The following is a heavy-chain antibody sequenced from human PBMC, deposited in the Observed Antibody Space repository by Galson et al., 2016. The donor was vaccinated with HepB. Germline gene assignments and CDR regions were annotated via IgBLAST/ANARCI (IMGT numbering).Heavy chain of an antibody. D-gene: IGHD3-16*01. J-gene: IGHJ3*02. CDR1: GFTFSSYW. V-gene: IGHV3-7*01. CDR2: IKQDGSEK. CDR3: ARGGTGGFDI. Sequence: SLRLSCAASGFTFSSYWMSWVRQAPGKGLEWVANIKQDGSEKSYVDSVKGRFTISRDNAQNSLYLQMNSLRAEDTALYYCARGGTGGFDIWGQGTMVTVSS.